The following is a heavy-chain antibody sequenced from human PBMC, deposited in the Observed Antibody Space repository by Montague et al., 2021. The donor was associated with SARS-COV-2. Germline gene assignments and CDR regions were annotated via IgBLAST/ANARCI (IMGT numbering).Heavy chain of an antibody. V-gene: IGHV4-34*01. J-gene: IGHJ4*02. CDR3: ASAPRYSFGFWAY. Sequence: SETLSLTCAVYGASSSNYYWSRIRQSPGKGLEWVGEINHSGYTDYNPSLESRLTISLDSSKKQFSLKMTSVTAADTAIYYCASAPRYSFGFWAYWGQRTLVSVSS. CDR2: INHSGYT. D-gene: IGHD5-12*01. CDR1: GASSSNYY.